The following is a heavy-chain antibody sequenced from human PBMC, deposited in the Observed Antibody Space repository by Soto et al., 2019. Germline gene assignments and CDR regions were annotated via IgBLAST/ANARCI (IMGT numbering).Heavy chain of an antibody. D-gene: IGHD2-2*01. CDR1: GGSFSGYY. CDR2: INHSGST. V-gene: IGHV4-34*01. CDR3: ARVLGYCSSTSCYPIPNYYYYYGMDV. Sequence: SETLSLTCAVYGGSFSGYYWSWIRQPPGKGLEWIGEINHSGSTNYNPSLKSRVTISVDTSKNQFSLKLSSVTAADTAVYYCARVLGYCSSTSCYPIPNYYYYYGMDVWGQGTAVTVSS. J-gene: IGHJ6*02.